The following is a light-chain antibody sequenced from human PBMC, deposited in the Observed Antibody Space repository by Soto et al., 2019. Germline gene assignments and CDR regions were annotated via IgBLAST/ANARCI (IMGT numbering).Light chain of an antibody. CDR2: DVS. V-gene: IGLV2-14*01. Sequence: QSALTQPASVSGSPGQSITISGPEPTSDVGGYDIVSWYQQHPGKIPKLLIYDVSHRPSGVSHRFSGSKSGNTASLTISGLQAEDEADYYCSSYTSSSTHVFGTVTKLTVL. CDR1: TSDVGGYDI. J-gene: IGLJ1*01. CDR3: SSYTSSSTHV.